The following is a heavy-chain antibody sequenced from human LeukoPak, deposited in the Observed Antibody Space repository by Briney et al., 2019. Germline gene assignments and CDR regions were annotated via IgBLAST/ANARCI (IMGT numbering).Heavy chain of an antibody. J-gene: IGHJ4*02. Sequence: PGGSLRLSCAASGFTVGSNYMSWVRQAPGKGLEWVSVIYSGGSTYYADSVKGRFTISRDNSKNTLYLQMNSLRAEDTAVYYCARSSSWYFDYWGQGTLVTVSS. V-gene: IGHV3-66*01. CDR1: GFTVGSNY. CDR3: ARSSSWYFDY. D-gene: IGHD6-13*01. CDR2: IYSGGST.